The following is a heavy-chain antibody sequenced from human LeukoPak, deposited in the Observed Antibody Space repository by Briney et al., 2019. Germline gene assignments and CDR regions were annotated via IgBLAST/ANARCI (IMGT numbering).Heavy chain of an antibody. V-gene: IGHV4-34*01. J-gene: IGHJ4*02. D-gene: IGHD3-3*01. CDR2: INHSGSA. CDR3: ASIDFWSDY. Sequence: SETLSLTCAVYGGSFSGYYWSWIRQPPGKGLEWIGEINHSGSASYNPSLKSRVTMSVDTSKNQFSLKLSSVTAADTAVYYCASIDFWSDYWGQGTLVTVSS. CDR1: GGSFSGYY.